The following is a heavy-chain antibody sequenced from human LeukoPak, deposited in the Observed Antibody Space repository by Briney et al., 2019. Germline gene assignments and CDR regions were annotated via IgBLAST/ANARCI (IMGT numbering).Heavy chain of an antibody. CDR2: IIPIFGTA. Sequence: SVKVSCKASGGTFSSYAISWVRQAPGQGLEWMGGIIPIFGTANYAQKFQGRVTITADKSTSTAYMELSSLRSEDTAVYYCARHTATRRYYFDYWGQRTLVTVSS. D-gene: IGHD5-18*01. CDR1: GGTFSSYA. J-gene: IGHJ4*02. CDR3: ARHTATRRYYFDY. V-gene: IGHV1-69*06.